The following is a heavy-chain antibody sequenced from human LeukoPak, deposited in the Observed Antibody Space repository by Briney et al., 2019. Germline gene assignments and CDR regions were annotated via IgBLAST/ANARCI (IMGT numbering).Heavy chain of an antibody. V-gene: IGHV1-69*13. CDR3: AIDLPPGN. D-gene: IGHD5/OR15-5a*01. CDR1: GYTFTSYY. J-gene: IGHJ1*01. CDR2: IIPIFGTA. Sequence: ASVKVACKASGYTFTSYYMHWGRQAPGQGLKCRVGIIPIFGTANYAQKFQGRGTVTAHESTSTAYMLLSRVRSEDTGVHYGAIDLPPGNWGPGTMVHVSS.